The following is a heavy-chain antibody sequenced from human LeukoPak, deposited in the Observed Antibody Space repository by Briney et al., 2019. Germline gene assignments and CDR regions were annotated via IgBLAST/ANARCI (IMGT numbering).Heavy chain of an antibody. D-gene: IGHD3-16*01. CDR1: GGSISSSSYY. CDR3: ARQGAFNY. J-gene: IGHJ4*02. Sequence: SETLSLTCTISGGSISSSSYYWGWIRQPPGKGLEWIGSIYYSGSTYYNPSLKSRVTISVDTSKNQFSLKLSSVTAADTAVYCCARQGAFNYWGQGTLVTVSS. CDR2: IYYSGST. V-gene: IGHV4-39*01.